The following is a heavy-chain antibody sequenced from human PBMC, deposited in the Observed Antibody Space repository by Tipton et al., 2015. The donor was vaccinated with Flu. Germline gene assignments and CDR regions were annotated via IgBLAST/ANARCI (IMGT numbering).Heavy chain of an antibody. J-gene: IGHJ6*02. CDR3: ARGGIVGAPNYHYYGMDA. CDR1: GYSFTSYW. Sequence: QLVQSGAEVKKPGESLKISCKGSGYSFTSYWIGWVRQMPGKGLEWMGIIYPGDSDTRYSPSFQGQVTISADKSISTAYLQWSSLKASDTAMYYCARGGIVGAPNYHYYGMDAWGQGTTVTVSS. D-gene: IGHD1-26*01. CDR2: IYPGDSDT. V-gene: IGHV5-51*03.